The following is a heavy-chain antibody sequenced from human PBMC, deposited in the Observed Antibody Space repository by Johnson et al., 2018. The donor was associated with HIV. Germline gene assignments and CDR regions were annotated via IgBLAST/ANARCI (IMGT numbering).Heavy chain of an antibody. V-gene: IGHV3-30*03. J-gene: IGHJ3*02. Sequence: QVQLVESGGGLVQPGGSLRLSCAASGFTVSSNYMSWVRQAPGKGLEWVAVISYDGSNKYYADSVKGRFTISRDNSKNTLYLQMNSLRAEDTAVYYCATALGYDAFDIWGQGTMATVSS. CDR3: ATALGYDAFDI. D-gene: IGHD6-13*01. CDR1: GFTVSSNY. CDR2: ISYDGSNK.